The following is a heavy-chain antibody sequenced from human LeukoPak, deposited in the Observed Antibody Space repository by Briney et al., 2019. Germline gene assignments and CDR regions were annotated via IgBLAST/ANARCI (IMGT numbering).Heavy chain of an antibody. Sequence: SETLSLTCTVSGGSISSYYWSWIRRPPGKGLEWIGYIYYSGSTNYNPSLKSRVTISVDTSKNQFSLKLSSVTAADTAVYYCARVAGQQLVRAFDIWGQGTMVTVSS. CDR2: IYYSGST. D-gene: IGHD6-13*01. V-gene: IGHV4-59*13. J-gene: IGHJ3*02. CDR1: GGSISSYY. CDR3: ARVAGQQLVRAFDI.